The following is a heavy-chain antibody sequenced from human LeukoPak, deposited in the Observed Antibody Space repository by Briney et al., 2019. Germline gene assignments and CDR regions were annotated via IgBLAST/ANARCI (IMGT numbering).Heavy chain of an antibody. V-gene: IGHV1-69*04. Sequence: SVKVSCKASGGTFSSYAISWVRQAPGQGLGWTGRIIPILGIANYAQKFQGRVTITADKSTSTAYMELSSLRSEDTAVYYCARESVDTAMVTYYYFDYWGQGTLVTVSS. D-gene: IGHD5-18*01. CDR2: IIPILGIA. CDR1: GGTFSSYA. CDR3: ARESVDTAMVTYYYFDY. J-gene: IGHJ4*02.